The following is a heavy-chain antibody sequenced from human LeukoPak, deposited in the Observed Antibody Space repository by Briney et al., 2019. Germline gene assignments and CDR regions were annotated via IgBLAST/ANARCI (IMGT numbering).Heavy chain of an antibody. V-gene: IGHV3-23*01. J-gene: IGHJ6*03. CDR1: GFTFSSYA. D-gene: IGHD1-26*01. CDR2: TSGSGGST. Sequence: GGSLRLSCAASGFTFSSYAMSWVRRAPGKGLEWVSATSGSGGSTYYADSVKGRFTISRDNSKNTLYLQMNSLRAEDTAVYYCAKTGATYYYYMDVWGKGTTVTVSS. CDR3: AKTGATYYYYMDV.